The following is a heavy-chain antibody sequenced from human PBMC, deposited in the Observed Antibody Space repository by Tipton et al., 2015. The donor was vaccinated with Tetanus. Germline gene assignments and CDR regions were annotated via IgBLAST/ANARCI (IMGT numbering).Heavy chain of an antibody. Sequence: SLRLSCAASGFTFSSYSMNWVRQAPGKGLEWVSSISSSSYIYYADSVRGRFTISRDNSKNTLYLQMNSLRAEDTAVYYCARDSSSWGRNWGQGTLVTVSS. J-gene: IGHJ4*02. D-gene: IGHD6-13*01. CDR2: ISSSSYI. CDR3: ARDSSSWGRN. V-gene: IGHV3-21*04. CDR1: GFTFSSYS.